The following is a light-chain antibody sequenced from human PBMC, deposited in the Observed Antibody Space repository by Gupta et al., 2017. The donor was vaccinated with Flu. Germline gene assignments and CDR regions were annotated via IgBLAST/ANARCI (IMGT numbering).Light chain of an antibody. Sequence: NFMLTQPHSVSESPGKTVTISCTRSSSSIASNYVQWYQQRPGSAPTTVIYEDNQRPSGVPDRFSGSIDSSSNSVSLTISGLKTEDEADYYCQSYDSSNPWVFGGGTKLTVL. CDR1: SSSIASNY. CDR3: QSYDSSNPWV. V-gene: IGLV6-57*03. CDR2: EDN. J-gene: IGLJ3*02.